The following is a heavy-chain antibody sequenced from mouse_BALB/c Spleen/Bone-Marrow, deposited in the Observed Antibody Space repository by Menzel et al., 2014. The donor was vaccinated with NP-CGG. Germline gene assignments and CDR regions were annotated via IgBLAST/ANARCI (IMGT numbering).Heavy chain of an antibody. J-gene: IGHJ3*01. V-gene: IGHV1-7*01. D-gene: IGHD2-2*01. CDR1: GYTFTSYW. CDR3: ARSGGGYDGFAY. CDR2: INPSTGYT. Sequence: AELAKPGASVKMSCKASGYTFTSYWMQWVKHTPGQGLEWIGYINPSTGYTEYNQKFKDKATLTANKSSSTAYMQLSSLTSEDSAVYYCARSGGGYDGFAYWGQGTLVTVSA.